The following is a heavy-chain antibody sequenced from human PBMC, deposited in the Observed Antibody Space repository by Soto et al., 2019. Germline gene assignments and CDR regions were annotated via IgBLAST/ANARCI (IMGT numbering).Heavy chain of an antibody. CDR1: GGSISSYY. CDR2: IYYSGST. Sequence: PSETLSLTCTVSGGSISSYYWSWIRQPPGKGLEWIGYIYYSGSTNYNPSLKSRVTISVGTSKNQFSLKLSSVTAADTAVYYCARDLMGSRYGRGYYYGMDVWGKGTTVTVSS. D-gene: IGHD2-8*01. V-gene: IGHV4-59*01. J-gene: IGHJ6*04. CDR3: ARDLMGSRYGRGYYYGMDV.